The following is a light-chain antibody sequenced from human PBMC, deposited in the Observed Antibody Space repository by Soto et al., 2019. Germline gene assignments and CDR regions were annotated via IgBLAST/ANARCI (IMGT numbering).Light chain of an antibody. Sequence: QSALTQPPSASGSPGQSVTISCTGTSSDVGGYNYVSWYQQYPGRAPKLMIYEVTKRPSGVPDRFSGSKSGNTASLTVSGLQAEEEAEYYCSSYAASNNFYFVFGGGTQLTVL. CDR1: SSDVGGYNY. V-gene: IGLV2-8*01. CDR3: SSYAASNNFYFV. J-gene: IGLJ3*02. CDR2: EVT.